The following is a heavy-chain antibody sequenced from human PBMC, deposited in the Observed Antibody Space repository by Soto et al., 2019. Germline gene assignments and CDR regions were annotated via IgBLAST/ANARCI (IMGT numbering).Heavy chain of an antibody. CDR1: GFSFSGFT. V-gene: IGHV3-21*01. J-gene: IGHJ4*02. CDR3: ARGGAVAANWGVLGY. D-gene: IGHD6-19*01. Sequence: EVQLVESGGGLVKPGGSLRLSCAASGFSFSGFTMNWVRQAPGKGLEWVSSISINSNYIYYADSVKGRFTISRDNAKNALYLQMNSLRAEDTAVYYCARGGAVAANWGVLGYWGQGTLVTVSS. CDR2: ISINSNYI.